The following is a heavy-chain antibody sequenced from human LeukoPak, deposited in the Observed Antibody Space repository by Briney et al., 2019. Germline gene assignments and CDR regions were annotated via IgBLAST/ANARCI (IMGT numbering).Heavy chain of an antibody. CDR2: ITDRGCRT. Sequence: GGPLRLPCVASGFTFSNYPVIGVRQAPGKGGEGVSGITDRGCRTYYGHYVKALFPIPREISEYTLYPQINPLSAEDAAIYFCAKSIVARWVTDYWGQGTLVTVSS. CDR1: GFTFSNYP. V-gene: IGHV3-23*02. J-gene: IGHJ4*02. CDR3: AKSIVARWVTDY. D-gene: IGHD2/OR15-2a*01.